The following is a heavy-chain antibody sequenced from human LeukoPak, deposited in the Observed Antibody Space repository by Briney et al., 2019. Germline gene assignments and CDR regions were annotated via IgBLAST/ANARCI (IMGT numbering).Heavy chain of an antibody. J-gene: IGHJ6*03. CDR3: AKDRCSNGIGCYYYYMDV. CDR1: GFTFRSYG. Sequence: GGSLRLSCAASGFTFRSYGMHWVRQAPGKGLEWVAYIQNDGSNEQYADSVKGRFSISRDSSKNILYLQMNSLRAEDAAVYYCAKDRCSNGIGCYYYYMDVWGKGTTVTISS. CDR2: IQNDGSNE. V-gene: IGHV3-30*02. D-gene: IGHD2-8*01.